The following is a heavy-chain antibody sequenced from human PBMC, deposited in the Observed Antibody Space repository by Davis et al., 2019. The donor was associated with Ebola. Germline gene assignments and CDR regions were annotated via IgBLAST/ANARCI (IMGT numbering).Heavy chain of an antibody. CDR1: GYTFTGYY. V-gene: IGHV1-2*02. D-gene: IGHD3-22*01. CDR2: INPNSGGT. CDR3: ARDRGSYYYDSSGYLNWFDP. J-gene: IGHJ5*02. Sequence: ASVKVSCKASGYTFTGYYMHWVRQAPGQGLEWMGWINPNSGGTNYAQKFQGRVTITADESTSTAYMELSSLRSEDTAVYYCARDRGSYYYDSSGYLNWFDPWGQGTLVTVSS.